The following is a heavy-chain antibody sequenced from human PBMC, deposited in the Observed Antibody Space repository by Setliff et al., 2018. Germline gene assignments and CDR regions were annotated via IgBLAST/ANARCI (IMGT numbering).Heavy chain of an antibody. J-gene: IGHJ4*02. V-gene: IGHV3-30*03. CDR1: GFTFSTYR. Sequence: GESLQISCAASGFTFSTYRMHWVRQAPGKGLEWVAVILDDGVKKYHADSVKGRFTISRDNSKNTLYLQMNSLRPEDTAVYYCARTCSGSGCYAGLESWGQGTPVTVSS. CDR3: ARTCSGSGCYAGLES. D-gene: IGHD2-15*01. CDR2: ILDDGVKK.